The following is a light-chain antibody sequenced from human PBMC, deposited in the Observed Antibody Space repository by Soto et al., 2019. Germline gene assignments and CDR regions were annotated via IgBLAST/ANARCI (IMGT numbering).Light chain of an antibody. Sequence: DIQMTQSPSSLSASVGDRVTITCRASQGIRNDLAWYQQKPGKAPKRLFSAASSLQSGVPSRFSGSGSGTEFTLTISRLQPEDSATYYCLQHNSYPRLTFGGGTKVEIK. CDR1: QGIRND. CDR3: LQHNSYPRLT. J-gene: IGKJ4*01. V-gene: IGKV1-17*01. CDR2: AAS.